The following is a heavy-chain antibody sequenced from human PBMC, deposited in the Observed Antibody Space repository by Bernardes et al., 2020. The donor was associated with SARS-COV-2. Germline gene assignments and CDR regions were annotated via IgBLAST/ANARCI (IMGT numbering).Heavy chain of an antibody. J-gene: IGHJ4*02. D-gene: IGHD6-19*01. CDR2: IYYTGST. V-gene: IGHV4-39*01. CDR1: FFSLLRRSYY. Sequence: SETLSLTCPFSFFSLLRRSYYWGWIRQPPGRGLEWIGTIYYTGSTYYNPSLKSRVTISVDTSKNQFSLKLRSVTAADTAVYYCARAPPEAVAGMGLFDYWGQGTLVTVSS. CDR3: ARAPPEAVAGMGLFDY.